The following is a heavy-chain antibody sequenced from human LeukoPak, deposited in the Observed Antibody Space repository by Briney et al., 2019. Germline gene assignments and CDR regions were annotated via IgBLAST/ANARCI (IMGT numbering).Heavy chain of an antibody. Sequence: GGSLRLSCAASGFTFSTYALSWVRQAPGKGLEWVSAISGGDSVYTYYADSVKGRFTISRDNSKSTLYLQMNSLRADDTAVYYCAKYPVIGAPHVFDIWGHGTMVTVSS. CDR1: GFTFSTYA. V-gene: IGHV3-23*01. J-gene: IGHJ3*02. CDR3: AKYPVIGAPHVFDI. CDR2: ISGGDSVYT.